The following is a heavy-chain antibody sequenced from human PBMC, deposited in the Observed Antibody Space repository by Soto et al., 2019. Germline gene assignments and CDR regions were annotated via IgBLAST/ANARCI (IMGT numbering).Heavy chain of an antibody. CDR1: GGSISSGGYY. V-gene: IGHV4-31*03. D-gene: IGHD3-3*01. CDR3: ASYGSRRYDFWSGYFDY. J-gene: IGHJ4*02. CDR2: IYYSGST. Sequence: SETLSLTCTVSGGSISSGGYYWSWIRQHPGKGLEWIGYIYYSGSTYYNPSLKSRVTISVDTSKNQFSLKLSSVTAADTAVYYCASYGSRRYDFWSGYFDYWRQRTLVTVYS.